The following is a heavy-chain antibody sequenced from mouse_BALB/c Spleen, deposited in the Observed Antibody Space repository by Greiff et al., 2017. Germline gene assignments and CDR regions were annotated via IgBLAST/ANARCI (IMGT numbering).Heavy chain of an antibody. V-gene: IGHV3-2*02. CDR1: GYSITSDYA. J-gene: IGHJ2*01. D-gene: IGHD1-1*01. Sequence: EVKLQESGPGLVKPSQSLSLTCTVTGYSITSDYAWNWIRQFPGNKLEWMGYISYSGSTSYNPSLKSRISITRDTSKNQFFLQLNSVTTEDTATYYCARSIFYGSSYFDYWGQGTTLTVSS. CDR3: ARSIFYGSSYFDY. CDR2: ISYSGST.